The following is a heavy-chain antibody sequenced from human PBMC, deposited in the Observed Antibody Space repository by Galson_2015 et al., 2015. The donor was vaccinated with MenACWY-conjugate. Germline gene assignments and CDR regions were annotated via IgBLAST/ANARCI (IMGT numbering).Heavy chain of an antibody. D-gene: IGHD3-10*01. Sequence: SLRLSCAASGLTVSSNYMSWVRQAPGKGLEWVSIIYSGGNTYYADSVKGRFTISRDNSKNTLYLQMNSLRAEDTAVYYCARDRRFSSRGVVTSSRMDVWAKGPRSPSP. J-gene: IGHJ6*02. CDR1: GLTVSSNY. CDR3: ARDRRFSSRGVVTSSRMDV. CDR2: IYSGGNT. V-gene: IGHV3-53*01.